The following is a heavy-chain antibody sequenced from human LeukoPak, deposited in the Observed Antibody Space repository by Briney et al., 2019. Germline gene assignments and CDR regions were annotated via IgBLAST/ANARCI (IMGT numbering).Heavy chain of an antibody. CDR3: ARVKYGSGRPYYFDY. V-gene: IGHV4-34*01. D-gene: IGHD3-10*01. J-gene: IGHJ4*02. CDR1: GGSFSGYD. CDR2: INHSGST. Sequence: SETLSLTCAVYGGSFSGYDWSWIRQPPGKGLEWIWEINHSGSTNYNPSLKSRVTISVDTSKNQFSLKLSSVTAADTAVYYCARVKYGSGRPYYFDYWGQGTLVTGSS.